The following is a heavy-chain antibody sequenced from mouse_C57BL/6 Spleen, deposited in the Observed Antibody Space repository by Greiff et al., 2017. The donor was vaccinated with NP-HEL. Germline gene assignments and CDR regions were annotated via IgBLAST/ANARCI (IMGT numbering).Heavy chain of an antibody. V-gene: IGHV1-72*01. CDR2: IDPNSGGT. CDR1: GYTFTSYW. CDR3: ARLYGRKAMDY. J-gene: IGHJ4*01. Sequence: QVHVKQPGAELVKPGASVKLSCKASGYTFTSYWMHWVKQRPGRGLEWIGRIDPNSGGTKYNEKFKSKATLTVDKPASTAYMQLSSLTSDDSAVYYCARLYGRKAMDYWGQGTSVTVSS. D-gene: IGHD1-1*01.